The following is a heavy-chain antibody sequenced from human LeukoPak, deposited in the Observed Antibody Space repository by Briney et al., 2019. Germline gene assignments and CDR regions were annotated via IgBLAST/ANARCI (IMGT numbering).Heavy chain of an antibody. CDR2: INPNSGGT. J-gene: IGHJ4*02. Sequence: GASVKVSCKASGYTFTGYYMHWVRQAPGQGLEWMGWINPNSGGTNYAQKFQGRVTMTRDTSISTAYMELSRRRSDDTAVYYCARDSKMTYYYGSGNGLIDYWGQGTLVTVSS. CDR3: ARDSKMTYYYGSGNGLIDY. D-gene: IGHD3-10*01. V-gene: IGHV1-2*02. CDR1: GYTFTGYY.